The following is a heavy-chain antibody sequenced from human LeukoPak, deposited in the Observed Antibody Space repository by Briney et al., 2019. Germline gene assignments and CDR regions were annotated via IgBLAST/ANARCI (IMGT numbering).Heavy chain of an antibody. V-gene: IGHV3-23*01. Sequence: GGSLRLSCAASGFTFSSYAMSWVRQAPGKGLEWVSAISGSGGSTYYADSVKGRFTISRDNSKSTLYLQMNSLRAEDTAVYYCAKTHSYGYAFDYWGQGTLVTVSS. CDR2: ISGSGGST. CDR3: AKTHSYGYAFDY. CDR1: GFTFSSYA. J-gene: IGHJ4*02. D-gene: IGHD5-18*01.